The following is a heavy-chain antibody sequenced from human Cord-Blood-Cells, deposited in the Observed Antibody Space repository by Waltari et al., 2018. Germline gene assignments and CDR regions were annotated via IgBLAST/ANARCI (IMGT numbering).Heavy chain of an antibody. CDR1: GGSISSSSYY. CDR2: IYYSGST. CDR3: ARQRPRREFDY. V-gene: IGHV4-39*01. Sequence: QLQLQESGPGLVKPSETLSLTCTVSGGSISSSSYYWGWIRQPPGKGLEWIGSIYYSGSTYYNPSLKSRVTISVDTSKNQFSLKLSSVTAADTAVYYCARQRPRREFDYWGQGTLVTVSS. D-gene: IGHD6-6*01. J-gene: IGHJ4*02.